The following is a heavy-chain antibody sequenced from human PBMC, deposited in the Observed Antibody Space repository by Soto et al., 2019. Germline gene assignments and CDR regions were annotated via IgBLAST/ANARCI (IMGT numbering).Heavy chain of an antibody. J-gene: IGHJ5*02. CDR3: ARVSPSDTRYGYVRNTWFDP. Sequence: QVQLVQSGAEVKKPGASVKVSCKASGYTFTSYYMHWVRQAPGQGLEWMGIINPSGGSTSYAQKLQGRVAMTRDTSTSTVSMELISVTSAYTAVYYCARVSPSDTRYGYVRNTWFDPWGQGTLVTVSS. CDR1: GYTFTSYY. D-gene: IGHD5-18*01. CDR2: INPSGGST. V-gene: IGHV1-46*03.